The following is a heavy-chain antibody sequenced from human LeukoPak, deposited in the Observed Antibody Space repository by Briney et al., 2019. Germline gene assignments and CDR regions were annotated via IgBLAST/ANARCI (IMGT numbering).Heavy chain of an antibody. CDR2: INPGGSST. V-gene: IGHV1-46*01. CDR1: GYTFTSYQ. J-gene: IGHJ5*02. Sequence: GASVKISCKASGYTFTSYQMHWVRQAPGQGLEWMGIINPGGSSTNYAQKFQGRVTLTRDTSTSTVYMELSSLRSEDTAVYYCARYVGYCSATTCRGNWFDPWGQGTLVTVSS. D-gene: IGHD2-2*01. CDR3: ARYVGYCSATTCRGNWFDP.